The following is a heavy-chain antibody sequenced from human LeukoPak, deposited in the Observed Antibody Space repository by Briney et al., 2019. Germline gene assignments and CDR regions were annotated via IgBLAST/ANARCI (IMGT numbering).Heavy chain of an antibody. V-gene: IGHV3-23*01. J-gene: IGHJ4*02. CDR2: ISGSGGST. D-gene: IGHD3-22*01. CDR3: AKHMYYYDSSGYYVY. Sequence: GGSLRLSCAASGFTFSSYAMSWVRQAPGEGLEWVSAISGSGGSTYYADSVKGRFTISRDNSKNTLYLQMNSLRAEDTAVYYCAKHMYYYDSSGYYVYWGQGTLVTVSS. CDR1: GFTFSSYA.